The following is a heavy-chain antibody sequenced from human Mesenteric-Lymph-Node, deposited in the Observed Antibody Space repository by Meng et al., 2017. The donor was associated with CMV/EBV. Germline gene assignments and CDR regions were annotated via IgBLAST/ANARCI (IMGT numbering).Heavy chain of an antibody. V-gene: IGHV3-48*03. CDR2: ISSGGSTI. CDR1: GFTFSKYE. J-gene: IGHJ4*02. Sequence: GGSLRLSCAASGFTFSKYEMNWVRQAPGKGLEWVSYISSGGSTIYYADSVQGRITISRDNAKNSLYLQMNSLRAEDTAVYYCARDRRDGYNDGYFDYWGQGTLVTVSS. CDR3: ARDRRDGYNDGYFDY. D-gene: IGHD5-24*01.